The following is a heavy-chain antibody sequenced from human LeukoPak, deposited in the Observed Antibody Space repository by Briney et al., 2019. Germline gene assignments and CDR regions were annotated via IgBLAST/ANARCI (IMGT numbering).Heavy chain of an antibody. D-gene: IGHD3-16*01. Sequence: SETLSLTCAVSGYSISSGDYWGWIRQPPGKGLEWIGSIYHSGSTYYNPSLKSRVTISVDTSKRQSSLTLSSVTAADTAVYYCARNRSEPLGNGGSFDSWGQGTLVTVSS. CDR1: GYSISSGDY. V-gene: IGHV4-38-2*01. CDR3: ARNRSEPLGNGGSFDS. CDR2: IYHSGST. J-gene: IGHJ4*02.